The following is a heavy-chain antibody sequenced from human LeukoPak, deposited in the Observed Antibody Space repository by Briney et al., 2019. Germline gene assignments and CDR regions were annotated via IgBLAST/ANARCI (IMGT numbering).Heavy chain of an antibody. CDR1: GFTFSTYA. J-gene: IGHJ3*02. V-gene: IGHV3-30*04. D-gene: IGHD1-26*01. CDR3: AKKGPGSYVLDAFDI. Sequence: GRSLRLSCAASGFTFSTYAMHWVRQAPGKGLEWAALISYDGTNKQYADSVKGRFTISRDNSKNTLYLQMNSLRAEDTAVYYCAKKGPGSYVLDAFDIWGQGTMVTVSS. CDR2: ISYDGTNK.